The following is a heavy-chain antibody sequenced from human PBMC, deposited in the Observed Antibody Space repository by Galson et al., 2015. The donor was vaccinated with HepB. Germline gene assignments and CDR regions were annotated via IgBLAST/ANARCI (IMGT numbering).Heavy chain of an antibody. CDR1: GGTFSSYA. D-gene: IGHD1-26*01. CDR2: IIPIFGTA. Sequence: SVKVSCKASGGTFSSYAISWVRQAPGQGLEWMGGIIPIFGTANYAQKFQGRVTITADESTSTAYMELSSLRSEDTAVYYCASSEVVGATGLGAFDIWGQGTMVTVSS. J-gene: IGHJ3*02. CDR3: ASSEVVGATGLGAFDI. V-gene: IGHV1-69*13.